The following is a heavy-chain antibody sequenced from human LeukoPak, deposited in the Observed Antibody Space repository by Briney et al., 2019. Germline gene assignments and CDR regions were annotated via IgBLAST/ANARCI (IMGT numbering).Heavy chain of an antibody. CDR3: ARDWLAVAGSVDFGY. D-gene: IGHD6-19*01. J-gene: IGHJ4*02. Sequence: SETLSLTCTVSGGSISTYYWGWIRQPPGKGLEWIGSIYHSGSTYYNPSLKSRVTISVDTSKNQFSLKLSSVTAADTAVYYCARDWLAVAGSVDFGYWGQGTLVTVSS. V-gene: IGHV4-38-2*02. CDR2: IYHSGST. CDR1: GGSISTYY.